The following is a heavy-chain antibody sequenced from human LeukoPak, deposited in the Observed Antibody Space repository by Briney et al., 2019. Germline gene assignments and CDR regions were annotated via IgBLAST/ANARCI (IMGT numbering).Heavy chain of an antibody. Sequence: SVKVSCKASGGTFSSYAISWVRQAPGQGLEWMGGIIPIFGTANYAQKFQGRVTITADESTSTAYMELSSLRSEDTAGYYCARDRYCSGGSCYTFDYWGQGTLVTVSS. J-gene: IGHJ4*02. D-gene: IGHD2-15*01. V-gene: IGHV1-69*13. CDR2: IIPIFGTA. CDR3: ARDRYCSGGSCYTFDY. CDR1: GGTFSSYA.